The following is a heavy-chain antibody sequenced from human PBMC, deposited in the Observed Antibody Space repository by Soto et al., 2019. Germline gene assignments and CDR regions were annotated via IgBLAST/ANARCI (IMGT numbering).Heavy chain of an antibody. CDR2: TYYRSKWYN. D-gene: IGHD6-19*01. CDR1: GDSVSSDSAT. V-gene: IGHV6-1*01. CDR3: ARDSSGWHWYFDL. J-gene: IGHJ2*01. Sequence: QVQLQQSGPGLVKPSQTLSLICAISGDSVSSDSATWNWIRQSPSRVLEWLGRTYYRSKWYNDYAVPVKRRIASTPDASTTQLSLQLNSVTPEDTAVYFCARDSSGWHWYFDLWGRGTLVTVSS.